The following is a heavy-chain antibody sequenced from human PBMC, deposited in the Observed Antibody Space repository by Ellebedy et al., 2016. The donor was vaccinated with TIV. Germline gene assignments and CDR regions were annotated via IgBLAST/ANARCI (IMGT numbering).Heavy chain of an antibody. CDR2: FYLSGST. V-gene: IGHV4-39*02. D-gene: IGHD1/OR15-1a*01. Sequence: MPSETLSLTCTVSGASITDNTYYWGWIRQPPGKGLEWIGTFYLSGSTYYSPSPKSRVTIPVDTSKNHLSLNLSSGTAADTGVYYCAGHNWNNEIGYWGQGTLVTVSS. CDR3: AGHNWNNEIGY. CDR1: GASITDNTYY. J-gene: IGHJ4*02.